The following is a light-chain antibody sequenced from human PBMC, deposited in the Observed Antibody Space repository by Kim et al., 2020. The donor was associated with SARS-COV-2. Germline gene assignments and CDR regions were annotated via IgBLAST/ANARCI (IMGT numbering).Light chain of an antibody. CDR1: SGSMASNY. J-gene: IGLJ3*02. Sequence: GKTVTISCTGSSGSMASNYGQWYQQRPGSAPTTVIYENNQRPSGVPDRFSGSIDSSSNSASLTISGLKTEDEADYYCQSYDNNNQVFGGGTQLTVL. CDR3: QSYDNNNQV. CDR2: ENN. V-gene: IGLV6-57*02.